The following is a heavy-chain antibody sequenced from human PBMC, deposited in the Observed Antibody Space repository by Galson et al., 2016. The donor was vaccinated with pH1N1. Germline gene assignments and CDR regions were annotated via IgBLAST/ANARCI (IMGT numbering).Heavy chain of an antibody. CDR1: SGSISSGDYY. D-gene: IGHD6-13*01. J-gene: IGHJ4*02. Sequence: TLSLTCTVSSGSISSGDYYWNWIRQPPGKGLEWIGYIYYSGSTYYNPSLKSRVSISVDTSKNQFSLKLSSVTAADTAVYYCARGVAAAGHFYFDYWGQGTLVTVSS. V-gene: IGHV4-30-4*08. CDR3: ARGVAAAGHFYFDY. CDR2: IYYSGST.